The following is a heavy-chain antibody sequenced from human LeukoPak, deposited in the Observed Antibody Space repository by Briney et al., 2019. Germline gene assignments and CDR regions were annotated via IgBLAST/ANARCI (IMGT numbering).Heavy chain of an antibody. J-gene: IGHJ4*02. V-gene: IGHV3-48*01. CDR2: ISPTSSDK. CDR3: ARAAYSSGPDY. Sequence: GGSLRLSCAASGFTFSSYSMDWVRQAPGKGLEWVSYISPTSSDKFYADSVKGRFTISRDNAKNSLYLRMDSLRAEDTAVYYCARAAYSSGPDYWGQGTLVTVSS. CDR1: GFTFSSYS. D-gene: IGHD6-19*01.